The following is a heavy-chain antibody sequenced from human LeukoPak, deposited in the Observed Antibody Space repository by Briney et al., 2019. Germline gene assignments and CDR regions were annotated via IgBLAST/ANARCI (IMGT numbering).Heavy chain of an antibody. J-gene: IGHJ5*02. D-gene: IGHD3-22*01. V-gene: IGHV3-74*01. CDR3: ARDLGQYYDTSDNWFDP. CDR2: INSDGINT. CDR1: GFTFGDYW. Sequence: GGSLRLSCAASGFTFGDYWMHWVRQAPGKGLVWVSRINSDGINTSYADSVKGRFTISRDNAKNTLNLQMNSLRAEDTAVYYCARDLGQYYDTSDNWFDPWGQGTLVTVSS.